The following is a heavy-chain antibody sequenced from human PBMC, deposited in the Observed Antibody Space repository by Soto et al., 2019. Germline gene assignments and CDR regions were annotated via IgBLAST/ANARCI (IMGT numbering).Heavy chain of an antibody. J-gene: IGHJ6*02. CDR2: IIRSGRGSA. D-gene: IGHD2-2*01. CDR3: ARETTVVVPDASYGMDV. Sequence: EVQLLESGGALVQPGGSLRLSCAASGFTFNSYVMTWVRQAPGEGLEWVSSIIRSGRGSAYYADSVKGRFTISRDNSKNTLYLQMNSLRAEDTAVYFCARETTVVVPDASYGMDVWGQGTTVTVSS. V-gene: IGHV3-23*01. CDR1: GFTFNSYV.